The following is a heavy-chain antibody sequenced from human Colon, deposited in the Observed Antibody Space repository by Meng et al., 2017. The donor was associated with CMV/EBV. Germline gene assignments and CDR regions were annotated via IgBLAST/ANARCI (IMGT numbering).Heavy chain of an antibody. CDR3: TRGGLYSSSSLSDF. CDR2: ISSYGTYI. D-gene: IGHD6-6*01. V-gene: IGHV3-21*01. J-gene: IGHJ4*02. Sequence: GESLNISCAASGFTFSNYTMNWVRQAPGKGLEWVSSISSYGTYIHYSASVKGRFTISRDDAKNSLFLRMDSLRVDDTAVYYCTRGGLYSSSSLSDFWGQGTLVTVSS. CDR1: GFTFSNYT.